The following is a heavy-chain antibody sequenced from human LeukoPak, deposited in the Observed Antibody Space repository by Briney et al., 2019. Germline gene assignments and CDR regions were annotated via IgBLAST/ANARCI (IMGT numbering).Heavy chain of an antibody. CDR2: INTDGSST. CDR3: ARGASASPSQFDY. J-gene: IGHJ4*02. V-gene: IGHV3-74*01. CDR1: GFTVSSYW. Sequence: GGSLGLSCAASGFTVSSYWMHWVRQAPGKGLVWVSRINTDGSSTTYADSVKGRFAISRDNAKNTLYLQMSSLRAEDTAVYYCARGASASPSQFDYWGQGTLVTVSS. D-gene: IGHD3-3*01.